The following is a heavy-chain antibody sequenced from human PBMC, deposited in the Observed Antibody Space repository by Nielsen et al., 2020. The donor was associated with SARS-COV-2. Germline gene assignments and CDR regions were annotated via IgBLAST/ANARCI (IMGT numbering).Heavy chain of an antibody. CDR2: IRGQVFGGAK. V-gene: IGHV3-49*04. CDR1: GFSFGEYG. J-gene: IGHJ4*02. D-gene: IGHD4-23*01. Sequence: GSLKISCTTSGFSFGEYGLTWVRQAPGKGLEWVGFIRGQVFGGAKEYAASVKDRFVITRDESKSIMYLQMNSLKTEDTAVYYCSSPTVAYWGQGTLVTVSS. CDR3: SSPTVAY.